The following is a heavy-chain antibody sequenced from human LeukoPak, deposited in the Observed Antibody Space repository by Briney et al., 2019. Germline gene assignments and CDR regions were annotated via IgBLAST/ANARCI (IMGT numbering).Heavy chain of an antibody. J-gene: IGHJ4*02. D-gene: IGHD1-1*01. CDR1: GFTFSSYA. CDR2: IGDSGGRT. V-gene: IGHV3-23*01. Sequence: GGSLRLSCAASGFTFSSYAMSWVRQAPGKGLEWVSAIGDSGGRTCYADSVKGRFTISRDNSKNTMYLQMNSLRAEDTAIYYCAKENWNDVQGGHFDCWGQGTLVTVSS. CDR3: AKENWNDVQGGHFDC.